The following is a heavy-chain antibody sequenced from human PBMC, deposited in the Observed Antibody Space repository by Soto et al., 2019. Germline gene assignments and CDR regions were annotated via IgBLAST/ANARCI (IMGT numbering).Heavy chain of an antibody. J-gene: IGHJ6*03. CDR2: ISGSGGST. CDR1: GFTFSSYA. Sequence: GGSLRLSCAASGFTFSSYAMSWVRQAPGKGLEWVSAISGSGGSTYYADSVKGRFTMSRDNSKNTLYLQMNSLRAEDTAVYYCAKSPYLPDYYYYMDVWGKGTTVTVSS. CDR3: AKSPYLPDYYYYMDV. V-gene: IGHV3-23*01.